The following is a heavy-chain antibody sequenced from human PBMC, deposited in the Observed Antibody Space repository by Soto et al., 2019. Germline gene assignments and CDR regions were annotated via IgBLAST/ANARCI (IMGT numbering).Heavy chain of an antibody. CDR3: ARPSSSGWSRY. Sequence: QVQLVQSGAEVKKPGASVKVSCKASGYTFPKDAISWVRQAPGQGLEWMGWIIPYTGNTNYAQQFQGRITMTTDTFTSTAYMDLMNLTSDDTAVYYCARPSSSGWSRYWGQGTLVTVSS. J-gene: IGHJ4*02. CDR2: IIPYTGNT. V-gene: IGHV1-18*01. CDR1: GYTFPKDA. D-gene: IGHD6-19*01.